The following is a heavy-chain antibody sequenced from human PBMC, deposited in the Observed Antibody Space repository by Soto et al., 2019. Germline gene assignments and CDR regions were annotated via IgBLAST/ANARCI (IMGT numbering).Heavy chain of an antibody. CDR2: IYYSGST. J-gene: IGHJ4*02. CDR1: GGSISSGGYY. Sequence: QVQLQESGPGLVKPSQTLSLTCTVSGGSISSGGYYWSWIRQHPGKGLEWIGYIYYSGSTYYNPSLKSRVTISVDTSKNQFPLTLSSVAAADTAVYYWARGGGSGGFDYWGQGTLVTVSS. D-gene: IGHD2-15*01. V-gene: IGHV4-31*03. CDR3: ARGGGSGGFDY.